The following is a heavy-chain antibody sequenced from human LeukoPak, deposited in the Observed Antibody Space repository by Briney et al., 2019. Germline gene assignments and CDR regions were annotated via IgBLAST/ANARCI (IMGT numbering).Heavy chain of an antibody. CDR1: GYTFTSYG. D-gene: IGHD6-6*01. J-gene: IGHJ4*02. CDR2: ISAYNGNT. V-gene: IGHV1-18*01. CDR3: ARDRGLAARPMDF. Sequence: GASVKVSCKASGYTFTSYGISWVRQAPGQGLEWMGWISAYNGNTSYSRKVQGRLTVTTDTSTSTAYMELRSLRSDDTAIYYCARDRGLAARPMDFWGQGTLVTVSS.